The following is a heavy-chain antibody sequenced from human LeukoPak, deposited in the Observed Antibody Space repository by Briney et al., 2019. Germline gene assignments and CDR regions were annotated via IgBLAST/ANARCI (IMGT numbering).Heavy chain of an antibody. D-gene: IGHD3-3*01. CDR2: IYYSGST. CDR3: ARALPPDYDFWSGYRYYYYYYMDV. J-gene: IGHJ6*03. Sequence: PSETLSLTCTVSGGSISSSSYYWGWIRQPPGKGLEWIGSIYYSGSTYYNPSLKSRVTISVDTSKNQFSLKLSSVTAADTAVYYCARALPPDYDFWSGYRYYYYYYMDVWGKGTTVTVSS. V-gene: IGHV4-39*07. CDR1: GGSISSSSYY.